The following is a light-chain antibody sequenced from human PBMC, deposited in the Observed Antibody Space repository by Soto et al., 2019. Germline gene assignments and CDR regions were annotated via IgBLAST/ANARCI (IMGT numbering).Light chain of an antibody. CDR3: LQYSTYPWT. J-gene: IGKJ1*01. V-gene: IGKV1-5*03. CDR2: KAS. Sequence: DIQMTQSPSTLSASVRDRVTITCRASQTISSWLAWFQQRQGRAPKFLIYKASSLKNGVPLRFSGSGSGTQVTITNSSLQPDDFETYYCLQYSTYPWTFGQGTKGDIK. CDR1: QTISSW.